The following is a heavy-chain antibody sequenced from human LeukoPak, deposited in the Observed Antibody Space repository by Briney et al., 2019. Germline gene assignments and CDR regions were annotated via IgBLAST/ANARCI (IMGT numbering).Heavy chain of an antibody. CDR1: GGTFSSYA. D-gene: IGHD3-22*01. CDR2: IIPIFGTA. J-gene: IGHJ4*02. CDR3: ARDRYDSSGYYKD. V-gene: IGHV1-69*05. Sequence: GASVKVSCKASGGTFSSYAISWVRQAPGQVLEWMGRIIPIFGTANYAQKFQGRVTITTDESTSTAYMELSSLRSEDTAVYYCARDRYDSSGYYKDWGQGTLVTVSS.